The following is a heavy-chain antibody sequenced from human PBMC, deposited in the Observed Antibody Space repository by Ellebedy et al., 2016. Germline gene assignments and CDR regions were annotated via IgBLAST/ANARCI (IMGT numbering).Heavy chain of an antibody. J-gene: IGHJ6*02. D-gene: IGHD6-19*01. V-gene: IGHV3-23*01. CDR3: AKAIAVAVSDGMDV. CDR2: ISGSGGST. CDR1: GFTFSSYA. Sequence: GGSLRLXCAASGFTFSSYAMSWVRQAPGKGLEWVSAISGSGGSTYYADSVKGRFTISRDNSKNTLYLQMNSLRAEDTAVYYCAKAIAVAVSDGMDVWGQGTTVTVSS.